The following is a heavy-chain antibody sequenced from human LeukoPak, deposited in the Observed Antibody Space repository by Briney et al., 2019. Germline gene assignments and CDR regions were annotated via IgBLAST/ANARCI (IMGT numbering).Heavy chain of an antibody. CDR1: GGSFGSFA. J-gene: IGHJ6*02. CDR3: ARDKLQRRGGMDV. Sequence: SVKVSCKASGGSFGSFAISWVRQAPGRGLEWMGRIIPILDITNYAQNFQGRVTITAEKSTSTAYMELNSLRSEDTAVYFCARDKLQRRGGMDVWGQGTTVIVSS. V-gene: IGHV1-69*04. CDR2: IIPILDIT. D-gene: IGHD1-1*01.